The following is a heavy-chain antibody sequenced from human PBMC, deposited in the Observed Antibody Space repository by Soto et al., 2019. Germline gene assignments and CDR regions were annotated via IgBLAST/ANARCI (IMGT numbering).Heavy chain of an antibody. CDR3: ARVYDFWSGYYLY. Sequence: GGSLRLSCVASGFTFSSYSMNWVRQAPGKGLEWVSSISSSSSYIYYADSVKGRFTISRDNAKNSLYLQMNSLRAEDTAVYYCARVYDFWSGYYLYWGQGTLVTVSS. D-gene: IGHD3-3*01. CDR1: GFTFSSYS. J-gene: IGHJ4*02. V-gene: IGHV3-21*01. CDR2: ISSSSSYI.